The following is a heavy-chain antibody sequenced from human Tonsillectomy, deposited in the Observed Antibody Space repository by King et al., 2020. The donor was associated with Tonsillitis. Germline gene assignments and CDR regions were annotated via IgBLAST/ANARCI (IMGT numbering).Heavy chain of an antibody. CDR3: AKDWGYYYDGSGSTYFDY. D-gene: IGHD3-22*01. Sequence: VQLVESGGGVVQPGRSLRLSCAASGFTFSSYGMHWVRQAPGKGLEWVAVISYDGSNKYYADSVKGRFTISRDNSKNTLYLQMNSLRAEDTAVYYCAKDWGYYYDGSGSTYFDYWGQGTLVTVSS. J-gene: IGHJ4*02. CDR2: ISYDGSNK. V-gene: IGHV3-30*18. CDR1: GFTFSSYG.